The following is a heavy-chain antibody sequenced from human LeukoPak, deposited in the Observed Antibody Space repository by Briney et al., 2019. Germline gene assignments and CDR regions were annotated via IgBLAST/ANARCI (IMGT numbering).Heavy chain of an antibody. CDR2: IYYSGST. J-gene: IGHJ4*02. V-gene: IGHV4-30-4*08. CDR3: ARAGYYDTSGYYPVIDY. CDR1: GGSISSGDYY. D-gene: IGHD3-22*01. Sequence: SETLSLTCTVSGGSISSGDYYWSWIRQPPGKGLEWIGYIYYSGSTYYNPSLKSRVTISVDTSKNQFSLKLSSVTAADTAVYYCARAGYYDTSGYYPVIDYWGQGTLVTVSP.